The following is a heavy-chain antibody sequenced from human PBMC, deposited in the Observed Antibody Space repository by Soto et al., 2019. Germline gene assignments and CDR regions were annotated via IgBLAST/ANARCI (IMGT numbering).Heavy chain of an antibody. J-gene: IGHJ4*02. CDR2: ISSVDSII. CDR1: GFTFSDYY. V-gene: IGHV3-11*01. D-gene: IGHD3-22*01. Sequence: QVQLVESGGGLVKPGGSLRLSCAASGFTFSDYYMSWIRQAPGKGLEWISYISSVDSIIYYADSVKGRFTISRDNAKNSLFLQMNSLRAEDTAVYYCARDLGYYASSGYFDYWGQGTLVTVSS. CDR3: ARDLGYYASSGYFDY.